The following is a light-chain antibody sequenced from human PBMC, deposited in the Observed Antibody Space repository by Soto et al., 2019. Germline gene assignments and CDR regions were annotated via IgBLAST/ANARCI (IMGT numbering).Light chain of an antibody. V-gene: IGKV3-20*01. CDR2: GAS. CDR1: QSVSSSY. J-gene: IGKJ4*01. CDR3: HQYDSSPLP. Sequence: EIVLTQSPGTQYLSPGERATLSSRASQSVSSSYSAWYQQKPGQAPRLLIYGASSRATGIQDRFSGSGSGTDFTLSISRREPGDFAVYYCHQYDSSPLPFGGGTKVEIK.